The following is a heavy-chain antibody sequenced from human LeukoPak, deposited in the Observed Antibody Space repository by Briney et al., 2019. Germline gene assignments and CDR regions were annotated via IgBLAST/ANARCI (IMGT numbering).Heavy chain of an antibody. Sequence: ETLSLTCTVSGGSISSSSYYWGWIRQPPGKGLEWVSSISSSSSYIYYADSVKGRFTISRDNAKNSLYLQMNSLRAEDTAVYYCASGYSYGFDYWGQGTLVTVSS. CDR3: ASGYSYGFDY. D-gene: IGHD5-18*01. CDR2: ISSSSSYI. CDR1: GGSISSSS. V-gene: IGHV3-21*01. J-gene: IGHJ4*02.